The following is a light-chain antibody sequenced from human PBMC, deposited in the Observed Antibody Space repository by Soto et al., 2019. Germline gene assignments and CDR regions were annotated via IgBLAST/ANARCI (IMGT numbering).Light chain of an antibody. Sequence: EIVFTQSPCTLSLSPGERATLYCRASQSVYTNLAWYQQKPGQAPRLLIYGASSRATGIPDRFSGSGFGTDFTLTISSLEPEDAAVYYCQQRSNWPPIPFGQATRLEIK. V-gene: IGKV3-11*01. CDR1: QSVYTN. CDR3: QQRSNWPPIP. CDR2: GAS. J-gene: IGKJ5*01.